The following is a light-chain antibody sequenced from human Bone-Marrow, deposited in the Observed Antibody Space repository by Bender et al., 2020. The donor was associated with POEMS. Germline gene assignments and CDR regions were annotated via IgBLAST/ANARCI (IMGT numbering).Light chain of an antibody. V-gene: IGLV2-14*03. J-gene: IGLJ2*01. CDR1: SNDIGAFDF. Sequence: QSALTQPASVSGSPGQSITISCAGTSNDIGAFDFVSWYQQHPGKVPKLIIYDVTSRPSAVSIRFSGSKSGNTASLTISGLQPEDEADYYCNSYSTTYAGFFGGGTKVTVL. CDR3: NSYSTTYAGF. CDR2: DVT.